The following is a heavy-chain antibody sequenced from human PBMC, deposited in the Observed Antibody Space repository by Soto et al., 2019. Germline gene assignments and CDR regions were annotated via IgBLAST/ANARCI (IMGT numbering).Heavy chain of an antibody. D-gene: IGHD1-1*01. CDR3: ASGWNDAGDYYYYGMDV. J-gene: IGHJ6*02. Sequence: QVQLVQSGAEVKKPGSSVKVSCKASGGTFSSYAISWVRQAPGQGLEWMGGIIPIFGTANYAQKFQGRVTITADESTRTAYMELSSLRSEDTAVYYCASGWNDAGDYYYYGMDVWGQGTTVTVSS. CDR2: IIPIFGTA. V-gene: IGHV1-69*12. CDR1: GGTFSSYA.